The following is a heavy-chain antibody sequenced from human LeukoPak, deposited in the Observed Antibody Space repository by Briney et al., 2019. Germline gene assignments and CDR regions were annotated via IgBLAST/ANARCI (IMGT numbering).Heavy chain of an antibody. D-gene: IGHD2-2*01. CDR2: ISGSGGST. CDR3: AKGYCSSTSCSRFDP. Sequence: GGSLRLSCAASGFTLSSYAMSWVRQAPGKGLEWVSAISGSGGSTYYADSVKGRFTISRDNSKNTLYLQMNSLRAEDTAVYYCAKGYCSSTSCSRFDPWGQGTLVTVSS. V-gene: IGHV3-23*01. J-gene: IGHJ5*02. CDR1: GFTLSSYA.